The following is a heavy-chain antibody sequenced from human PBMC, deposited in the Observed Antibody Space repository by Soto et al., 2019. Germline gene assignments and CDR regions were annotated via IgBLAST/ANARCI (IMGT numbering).Heavy chain of an antibody. CDR3: ARGGYYDNTWGKLSHYGLDV. Sequence: ASVKVSCKASGYTFTNYGISWVRQAPGQGLEWMGWINVYNGNTIYAQKLQGRVTMTTDTSTRTVYLDLRSLKSDDTAVYYCARGGYYDNTWGKLSHYGLDVWGQGTSVTVSS. D-gene: IGHD3-16*01. V-gene: IGHV1-18*01. J-gene: IGHJ6*02. CDR1: GYTFTNYG. CDR2: INVYNGNT.